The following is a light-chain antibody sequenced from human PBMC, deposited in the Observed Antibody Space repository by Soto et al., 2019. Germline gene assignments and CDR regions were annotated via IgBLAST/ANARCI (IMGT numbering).Light chain of an antibody. Sequence: EIVMTQSPATLSVSPGERATLSCRASQSVSRKLAWYQQKVGQAPRLLIYGAFTRATGIPARFSGSGSGTEFTLTISGLQSEDFAVDYCQQYNNWPPMYTFGQGTKLES. J-gene: IGKJ2*01. CDR3: QQYNNWPPMYT. CDR1: QSVSRK. V-gene: IGKV3-15*01. CDR2: GAF.